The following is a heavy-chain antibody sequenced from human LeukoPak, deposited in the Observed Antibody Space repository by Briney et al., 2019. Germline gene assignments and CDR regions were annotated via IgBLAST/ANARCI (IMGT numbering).Heavy chain of an antibody. CDR1: GYTFTGYY. CDR3: ARNFYFDSSGYNHY. J-gene: IGHJ4*02. D-gene: IGHD3-22*01. V-gene: IGHV1-2*02. CDR2: INPNSGGT. Sequence: ASVKVSCKASGYTFTGYYMHWVRQAPGQGLEWMGWINPNSGGTNYAQKFQGRVTMTRDTSISTAYMELSRLRSDDTAVYYCARNFYFDSSGYNHYWGQGTLVTVSS.